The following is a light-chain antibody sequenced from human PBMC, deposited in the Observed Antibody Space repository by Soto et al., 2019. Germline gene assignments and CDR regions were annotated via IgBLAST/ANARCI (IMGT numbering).Light chain of an antibody. Sequence: DTQMTQSPSSLSASIGDRVTITCRANQSSSNYLNWYQQKPGKAPKLLIYAASSLQTGVPSRFSGSGSGTDFIFTFSGLKPEVFATYYFQRSNRTPYTFGRGPSWRSN. CDR3: QRSNRTPYT. J-gene: IGKJ2*01. V-gene: IGKV1-39*01. CDR2: AAS. CDR1: QSSSNY.